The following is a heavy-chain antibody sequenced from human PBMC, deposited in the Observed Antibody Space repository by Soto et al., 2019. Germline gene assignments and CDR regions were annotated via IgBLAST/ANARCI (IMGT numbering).Heavy chain of an antibody. V-gene: IGHV1-46*03. D-gene: IGHD3-10*01. CDR1: GGTFSSYA. CDR2: INPSGGST. Sequence: ASVKVSCKASGGTFSSYAISWVRQAPGQGLEWMGIINPSGGSTSYAQKFQGRVTMTRDTSTSTVYMELSSLRSEDTAVYYCASSYERFGELSDYWGQGTLVTVSS. J-gene: IGHJ4*02. CDR3: ASSYERFGELSDY.